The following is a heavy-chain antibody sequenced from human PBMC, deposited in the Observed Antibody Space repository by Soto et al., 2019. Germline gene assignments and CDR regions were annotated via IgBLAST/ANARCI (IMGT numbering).Heavy chain of an antibody. V-gene: IGHV1-69*01. CDR1: GGTFSTYD. D-gene: IGHD3-22*01. CDR3: ARVGAYDYESTGYSAAFDI. J-gene: IGHJ3*02. Sequence: QVQLVQSGAEVKKPGSSVKVSCKASGGTFSTYDINWVRQAPGPGLEWMGVIIPIVGTANYAQKFQDRLTITADEFTNASHMELSSLRSEDTAVYYCARVGAYDYESTGYSAAFDIWGQGTMVTVSS. CDR2: IIPIVGTA.